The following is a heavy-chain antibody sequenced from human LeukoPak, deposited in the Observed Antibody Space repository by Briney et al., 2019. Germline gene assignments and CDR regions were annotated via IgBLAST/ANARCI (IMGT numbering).Heavy chain of an antibody. CDR1: GITFSSYN. CDR2: ISSSSSYI. J-gene: IGHJ4*02. Sequence: GGSLRLSCAASGITFSSYNMNWVRQAPGRGLEWVSSISSSSSYIYYADSVKGRFTISRDNAKNSLYLQMNSLRAEDTAVYYCGTRGYSEYYFDYWGQGTLDTVSS. V-gene: IGHV3-21*01. D-gene: IGHD3-22*01. CDR3: GTRGYSEYYFDY.